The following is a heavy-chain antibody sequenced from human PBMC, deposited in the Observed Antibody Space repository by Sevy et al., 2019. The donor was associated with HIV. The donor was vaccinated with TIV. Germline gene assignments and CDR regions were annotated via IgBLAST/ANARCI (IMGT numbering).Heavy chain of an antibody. CDR3: AREAMRVGNSNYYYGMDV. D-gene: IGHD2-2*01. Sequence: GGSLRLSCAASGFTLSPYSMEWVRQAPGKGLEWVSHISSSSNIIYYAGSVKGRFTVSRDNAKNWLFLRMDSLRDEDTAVYYSAREAMRVGNSNYYYGMDVWGQGTTVTVSS. CDR1: GFTLSPYS. J-gene: IGHJ6*02. CDR2: ISSSSNII. V-gene: IGHV3-48*02.